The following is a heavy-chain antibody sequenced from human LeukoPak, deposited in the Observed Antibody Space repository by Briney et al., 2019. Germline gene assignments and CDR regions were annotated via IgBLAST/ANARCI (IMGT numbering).Heavy chain of an antibody. V-gene: IGHV1-8*01. CDR3: ARQYSSGSIDY. Sequence: ASVKVSCKXSGYTFTSYDINWVRQSTGQGLEWMGWMNPNSGNTGYAQKFQGRVTMTRNTSISTAYMELSSLSSEDTAVYYCARQYSSGSIDYWGQGTLVTVSS. D-gene: IGHD6-19*01. J-gene: IGHJ4*02. CDR1: GYTFTSYD. CDR2: MNPNSGNT.